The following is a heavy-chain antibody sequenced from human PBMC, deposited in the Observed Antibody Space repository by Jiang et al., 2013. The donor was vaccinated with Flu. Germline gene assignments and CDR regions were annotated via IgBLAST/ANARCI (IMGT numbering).Heavy chain of an antibody. Sequence: SCKASGGTSAAMLSAGCGQAPGQGLEWMGGIIPIFGTANYAQKFQGRVTITADESTSTAYMELSSLRSEDTAVYYCARDRDCSSTSCYTRGGLRYYYYYYMDVWGKGTTVTVSS. CDR1: GGTSAAML. CDR2: IIPIFGTA. J-gene: IGHJ6*03. V-gene: IGHV1-69*01. CDR3: ARDRDCSSTSCYTRGGLRYYYYYYMDV. D-gene: IGHD2-2*02.